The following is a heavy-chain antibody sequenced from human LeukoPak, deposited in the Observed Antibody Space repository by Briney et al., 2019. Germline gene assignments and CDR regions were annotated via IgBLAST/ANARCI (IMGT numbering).Heavy chain of an antibody. CDR1: GDSISSRTYY. Sequence: SETLSLTCSVSGDSISSRTYYWTWIRQHPEKGLEWIGYIWNSGSTNYNPALKSRVTISVDTSKNQFSLKLTSVTTADTAIYYCARDVSSMFPNWFDPWGQGILVIVSS. CDR3: ARDVSSMFPNWFDP. J-gene: IGHJ5*02. D-gene: IGHD6-6*01. V-gene: IGHV4-31*03. CDR2: IWNSGST.